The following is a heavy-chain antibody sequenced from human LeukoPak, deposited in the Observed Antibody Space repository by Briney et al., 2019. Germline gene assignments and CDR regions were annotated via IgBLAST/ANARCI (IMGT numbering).Heavy chain of an antibody. Sequence: SETLSLTCTVSGGSISSYYWSWIRQPPGKGLEWIGYIYYSGRTNYNPSLKSRVTISVDTSKNQFSLKLSSVTAADTAVYYCARTYYYGSGSYGAFDIWGQGTMVTVSS. CDR2: IYYSGRT. J-gene: IGHJ3*02. D-gene: IGHD3-10*01. CDR3: ARTYYYGSGSYGAFDI. CDR1: GGSISSYY. V-gene: IGHV4-59*01.